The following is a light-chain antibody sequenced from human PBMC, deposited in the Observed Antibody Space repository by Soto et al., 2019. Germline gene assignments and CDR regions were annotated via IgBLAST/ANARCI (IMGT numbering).Light chain of an antibody. Sequence: EIEMTQSPATLPVSPGERATLSCRASQSVSTNLAWYQQKPGQAPRLLIYGASTRAPGFPARFTGSGSGTEFTLTIRSLQSEDFAVYYCQQYNDWPSNTFGQGTKVDNK. V-gene: IGKV3-15*01. CDR2: GAS. CDR1: QSVSTN. J-gene: IGKJ2*01. CDR3: QQYNDWPSNT.